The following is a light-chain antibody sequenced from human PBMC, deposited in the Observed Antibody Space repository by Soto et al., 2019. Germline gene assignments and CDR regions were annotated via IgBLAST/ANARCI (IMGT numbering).Light chain of an antibody. Sequence: EIVFAQAPGTLSLSPGERATLSRRASQSVSSSYLAWYQQKPGQAPRLLIYDASNRATGVPARFSGSGSGTDFTLTISSLEPEDFAVYYCQQRSNWLTFGQGTKVDIK. CDR1: QSVSSSY. CDR3: QQRSNWLT. CDR2: DAS. V-gene: IGKV3D-20*02. J-gene: IGKJ1*01.